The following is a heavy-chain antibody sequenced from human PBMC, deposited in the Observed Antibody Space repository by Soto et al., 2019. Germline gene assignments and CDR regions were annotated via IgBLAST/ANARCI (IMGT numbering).Heavy chain of an antibody. D-gene: IGHD1-26*01. CDR1: CSSISSYY. J-gene: IGHJ3*02. CDR3: ARARWEEDAFDI. V-gene: IGHV4-59*01. Sequence: SDTLFLTCSFACSSISSYYWSWIRQPPGKGLEWIGYIYYSGSTNYNPSLKSRVTISVDTSKNQFSLKLSSVTAADTAVYYCARARWEEDAFDIWGQGTMVTVSS. CDR2: IYYSGST.